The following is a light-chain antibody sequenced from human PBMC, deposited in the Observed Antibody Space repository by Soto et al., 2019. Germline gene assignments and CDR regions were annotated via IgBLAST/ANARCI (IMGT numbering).Light chain of an antibody. Sequence: DIQMTQAPSTLSASIGDRVIITCRASQSISHWLAWYQQKPGKAPKLLISDASILESGVPSRFSGSTTETEFTLTISSLQHDDFATYYCQQYHTYRTFGQGTKVEIK. J-gene: IGKJ1*01. CDR3: QQYHTYRT. CDR2: DAS. CDR1: QSISHW. V-gene: IGKV1-5*01.